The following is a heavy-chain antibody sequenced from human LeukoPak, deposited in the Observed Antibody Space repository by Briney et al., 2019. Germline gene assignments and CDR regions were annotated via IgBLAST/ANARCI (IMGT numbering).Heavy chain of an antibody. CDR1: GGSNSSSSYY. CDR3: ARDRGPMGY. D-gene: IGHD3-10*01. CDR2: IYYSGST. J-gene: IGHJ4*02. V-gene: IGHV4-61*01. Sequence: PSETLSLTCTVSGGSNSSSSYYWGWIRQPPGKGLEWIGYIYYSGSTNYNPSLKSRVTISVDTSKNQFSLKLSSVTAADTAVYYCARDRGPMGYWGQGTLVTVSS.